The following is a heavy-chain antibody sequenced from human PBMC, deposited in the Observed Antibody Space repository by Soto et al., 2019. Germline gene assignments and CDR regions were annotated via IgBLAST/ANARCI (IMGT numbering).Heavy chain of an antibody. V-gene: IGHV1-2*02. J-gene: IGHJ4*02. CDR3: ARGLSWRELDF. CDR2: INPSSGDT. Sequence: VASVKVSCKASGYTFINFFIQWVRQAPGQGLEWMGGINPSSGDTQYVEKFQDRVTMTRDASISTAHMELRRLTTDDTAVYYCARGLSWRELDFWGQGTTGTVSS. CDR1: GYTFINFF. D-gene: IGHD3-3*01.